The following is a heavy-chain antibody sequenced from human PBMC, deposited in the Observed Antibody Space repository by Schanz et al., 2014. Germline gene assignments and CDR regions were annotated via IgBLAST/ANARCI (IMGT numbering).Heavy chain of an antibody. J-gene: IGHJ4*02. D-gene: IGHD3-22*01. CDR3: ARAGQDYSDSSGYATYYFGN. Sequence: QVQLVQSGAEVKKPGSSVKVSCKASGGPFSSFAIFWVRQAPGQGLEWMGTIIPILDITNYAQKFQGRVTITADKSTSPAYMELSNLRSEDTSVYYCARAGQDYSDSSGYATYYFGNWGQGTLVTVSS. CDR1: GGPFSSFA. CDR2: IIPILDIT. V-gene: IGHV1-69*04.